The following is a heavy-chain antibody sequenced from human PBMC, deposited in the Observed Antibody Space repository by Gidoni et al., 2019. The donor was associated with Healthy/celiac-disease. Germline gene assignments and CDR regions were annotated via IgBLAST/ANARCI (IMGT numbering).Heavy chain of an antibody. V-gene: IGHV3-23*01. J-gene: IGHJ4*02. Sequence: EVQLLESGGGLVQPGGSLRLSCAASGFTFCSYAMRWVRQAPGKGLEWVSAISGSGGSTYYADSVKGRFTISRDNSKNTLYLQMNSLRAEDTAVYYCAKDWYYYGSGSYPSIDYWGQGTLVTVSS. CDR3: AKDWYYYGSGSYPSIDY. CDR2: ISGSGGST. D-gene: IGHD3-10*01. CDR1: GFTFCSYA.